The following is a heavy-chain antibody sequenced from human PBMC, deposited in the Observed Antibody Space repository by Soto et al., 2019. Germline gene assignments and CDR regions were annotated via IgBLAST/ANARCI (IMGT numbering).Heavy chain of an antibody. CDR2: SRTKPNSYST. Sequence: DVHLMESGGALVQPGGSLRLSCVASGFSFSDHYMDWVRQAPGKGLEWVGRSRTKPNSYSTEYAASVQGRFTISRDDSKNSLYLQMNSLKTEDTAVYYCARASRVVVALDYWGQGTLVTVSS. D-gene: IGHD5-12*01. CDR1: GFSFSDHY. J-gene: IGHJ4*02. V-gene: IGHV3-72*01. CDR3: ARASRVVVALDY.